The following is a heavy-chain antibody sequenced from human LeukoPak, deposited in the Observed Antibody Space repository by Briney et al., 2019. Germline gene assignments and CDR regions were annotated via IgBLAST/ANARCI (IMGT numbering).Heavy chain of an antibody. CDR2: IRYDGSNK. CDR3: AKARSGPVGATDFDY. J-gene: IGHJ4*02. V-gene: IGHV3-30*02. D-gene: IGHD1-26*01. CDR1: GFTFSSFG. Sequence: GGSLRLSCAASGFTFSSFGTHWVRQAPGKGLEWVAFIRYDGSNKYYADFVKGRFTISRDNSKNTLFLQMNSLSAEDTAVYYCAKARSGPVGATDFDYWGQGTLVTVSS.